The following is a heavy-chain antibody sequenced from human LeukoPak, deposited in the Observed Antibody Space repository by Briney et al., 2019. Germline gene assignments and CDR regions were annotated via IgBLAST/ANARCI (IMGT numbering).Heavy chain of an antibody. CDR3: ARGRGSGWYDAFDI. D-gene: IGHD6-19*01. Sequence: GGSLRLSCAASGFTFSSYGMNWVRQAPGKRLEWVSYISSSSDSIYYADSLKGRFTISRDNAENSLYLQMNSLRDEDTAVYYCARGRGSGWYDAFDIWGQGTMVTVSS. CDR1: GFTFSSYG. CDR2: ISSSSDSI. J-gene: IGHJ3*02. V-gene: IGHV3-48*02.